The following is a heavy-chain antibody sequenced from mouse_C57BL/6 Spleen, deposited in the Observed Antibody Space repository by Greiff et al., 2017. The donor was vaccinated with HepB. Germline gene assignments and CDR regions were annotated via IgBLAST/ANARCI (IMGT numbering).Heavy chain of an antibody. Sequence: EVHLVESGGGLVKPGGSLKLSCAASGFTFSDYGMHWVRQAPEKGLEWVAYISSGSSTIYYADTVKGRFTISRDNAKNTLFLQMTSLRSEDTAMYYCARPMVTGAMDYWGQGTSVTVSS. CDR1: GFTFSDYG. D-gene: IGHD2-2*01. CDR3: ARPMVTGAMDY. CDR2: ISSGSSTI. J-gene: IGHJ4*01. V-gene: IGHV5-17*01.